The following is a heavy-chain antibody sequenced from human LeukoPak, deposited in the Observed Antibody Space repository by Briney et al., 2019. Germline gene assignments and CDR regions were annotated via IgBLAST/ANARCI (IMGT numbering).Heavy chain of an antibody. J-gene: IGHJ4*02. CDR3: ARDKSGDV. CDR1: GGSISSGGYY. Sequence: PSHTLSLTCSVAGGSISSGGYYWTWIRQHPGKGLEWIGYIYYSGSTYYNPSLKSRVTISVDTSKNQFSLKLISVTAADTAVYYWARDKSGDVWGQATLVTVSS. D-gene: IGHD3-3*01. V-gene: IGHV4-31*03. CDR2: IYYSGST.